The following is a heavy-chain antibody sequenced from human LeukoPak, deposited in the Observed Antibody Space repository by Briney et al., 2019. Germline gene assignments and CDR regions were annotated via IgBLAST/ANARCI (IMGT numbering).Heavy chain of an antibody. CDR3: AKLGGRSSGYPFDY. Sequence: GGSLRLSCAASGFTFNSYAMSWVRQAPGKGLEWVAIISYDGNNKYYADSVKGRFTISRDNSKNTLYLQMNSLRAEDTAVYYCAKLGGRSSGYPFDYWGQGTLVTVSS. J-gene: IGHJ4*02. CDR2: ISYDGNNK. D-gene: IGHD3-22*01. CDR1: GFTFNSYA. V-gene: IGHV3-30-3*02.